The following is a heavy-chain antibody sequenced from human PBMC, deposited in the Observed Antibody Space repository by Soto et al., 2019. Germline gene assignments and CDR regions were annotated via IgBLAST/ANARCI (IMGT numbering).Heavy chain of an antibody. CDR3: ARSPPLPFPEYTRFDP. CDR2: IYPEDSET. V-gene: IGHV5-51*01. CDR1: GYSFTSYW. D-gene: IGHD3-16*01. J-gene: IGHJ5*02. Sequence: PGESLKISCKGSGYSFTSYWIVWVRQMPGKGLEWMGIIYPEDSETRYSPSFEGQVTISADKSIDTAYLQWSSLKASDTAMYFCARSPPLPFPEYTRFDPWGQGTLGTVSS.